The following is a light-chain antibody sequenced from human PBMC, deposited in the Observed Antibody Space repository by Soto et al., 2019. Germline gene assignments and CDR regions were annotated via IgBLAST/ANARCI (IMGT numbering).Light chain of an antibody. CDR1: QSVRSS. J-gene: IGKJ5*01. V-gene: IGKV3-15*01. Sequence: EIVMTQSPATLSVSPGARATLSCRASQSVRSSLAWYQQKPGQAPRLLIYDASTRATGVPARFSGSGSGTDFTLTISSLQSEDFAVYYCQQYNNWPPITFGQGTRLEIK. CDR2: DAS. CDR3: QQYNNWPPIT.